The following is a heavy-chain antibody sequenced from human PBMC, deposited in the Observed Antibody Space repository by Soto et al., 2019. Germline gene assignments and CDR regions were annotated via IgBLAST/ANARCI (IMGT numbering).Heavy chain of an antibody. Sequence: GGSLRLSCSASGFTFSSYAMHWVRQAPGKGLEYVSAISSNGGSKYYADSVKGRFTISRDNSKNTLYLQMSSLRAEDTVVYYCVKFNGGDAFDIWGQGTMVTVSS. CDR1: GFTFSSYA. J-gene: IGHJ3*02. V-gene: IGHV3-64D*06. CDR3: VKFNGGDAFDI. D-gene: IGHD7-27*01. CDR2: ISSNGGSK.